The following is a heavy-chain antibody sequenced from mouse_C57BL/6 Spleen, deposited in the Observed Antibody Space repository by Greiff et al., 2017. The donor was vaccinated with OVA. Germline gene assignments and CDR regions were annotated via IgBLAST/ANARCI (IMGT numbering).Heavy chain of an antibody. Sequence: EVKLMESGGGLVKPGGSLKVSGGGSGVACSDYVMHWVRQAPEKGLEWVAYISSGSSTIYYADTVKGRFTISRDNAKNTLYLQMTSLRSVYTGMYYCARDYSFDYGCQGITLTVSS. J-gene: IGHJ2*01. V-gene: IGHV5-17*01. CDR1: GVACSDYV. CDR2: ISSGSSTI. CDR3: ARDYSFDY.